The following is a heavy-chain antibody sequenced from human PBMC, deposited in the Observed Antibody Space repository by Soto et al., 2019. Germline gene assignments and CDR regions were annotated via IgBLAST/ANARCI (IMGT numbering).Heavy chain of an antibody. Sequence: EVQLVESGGGLVKPGGSLRLSCAASGFTFSSYSMNWVRQAPGKGLEWVSSISSSSSYIYYADSVKGRFTISRDNAKNSLYLQMNSLRAEDTAVYYCARDQGGGWFDPWGQGTLVTVSS. CDR2: ISSSSSYI. CDR1: GFTFSSYS. D-gene: IGHD3-16*01. CDR3: ARDQGGGWFDP. V-gene: IGHV3-21*01. J-gene: IGHJ5*02.